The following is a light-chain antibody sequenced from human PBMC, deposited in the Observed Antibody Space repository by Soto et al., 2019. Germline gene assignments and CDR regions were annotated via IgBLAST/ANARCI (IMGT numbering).Light chain of an antibody. J-gene: IGKJ1*01. V-gene: IGKV3-11*01. CDR2: DAS. Sequence: EIVLTQSPATLSLSPGERATLSCRASQSINRHLAWYRQKPGQAPRLLIYDASNRATGIPARFSGSGSGTDFTLTISSLQPDDVAIYYCQQYNDYSWTFGQGTKV. CDR3: QQYNDYSWT. CDR1: QSINRH.